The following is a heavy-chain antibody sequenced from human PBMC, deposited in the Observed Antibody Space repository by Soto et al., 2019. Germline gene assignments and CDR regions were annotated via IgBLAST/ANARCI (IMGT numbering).Heavy chain of an antibody. CDR3: AKGGLTTSQLDS. J-gene: IGHJ4*02. D-gene: IGHD1-1*01. CDR1: GFSFTSYA. CDR2: ISDSGRST. V-gene: IGHV3-23*01. Sequence: GGSLRLSCAASGFSFTSYAMTWARQAPGRGLEWVSVISDSGRSTFNADSVKGRFTISRDTSKNTLYLQMNSLRPEDTAVYYCAKGGLTTSQLDSWGQGTLVTVSS.